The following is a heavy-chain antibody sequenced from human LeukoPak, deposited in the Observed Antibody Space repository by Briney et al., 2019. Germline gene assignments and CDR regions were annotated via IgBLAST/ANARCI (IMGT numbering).Heavy chain of an antibody. V-gene: IGHV3-30*18. D-gene: IGHD3-22*01. CDR1: GFDLSYYG. Sequence: GGSLRLSCTGSGFDLSYYGMHWVRQSPGRGLEWLAVVSADGTERYYADSVKGRFTISRDNSKNTLFLQMSSLRSEDTAVYYCAKGSSAYGHPTSPLFDFWGQGTLVTVSS. CDR2: VSADGTER. J-gene: IGHJ4*02. CDR3: AKGSSAYGHPTSPLFDF.